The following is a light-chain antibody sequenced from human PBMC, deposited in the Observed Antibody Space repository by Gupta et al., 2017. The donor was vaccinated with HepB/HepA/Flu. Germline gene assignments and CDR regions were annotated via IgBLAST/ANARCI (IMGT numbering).Light chain of an antibody. CDR1: SSDVGGYNY. V-gene: IGLV2-14*01. J-gene: IGLJ2*01. CDR3: SSFTSSNTVI. Sequence: QSALPQPASVSGSPGQSITISCTGTSSDVGGYNYVSWYQQHPGKVPKVMIYDVSNRPSGISNRFSGSKSGNTASLTISGLQAEDEADYYCSSFTSSNTVIFGGGTKLTVL. CDR2: DVS.